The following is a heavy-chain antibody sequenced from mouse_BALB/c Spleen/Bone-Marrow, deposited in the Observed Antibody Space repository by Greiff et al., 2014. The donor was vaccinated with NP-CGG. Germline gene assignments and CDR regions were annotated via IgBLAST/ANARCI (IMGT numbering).Heavy chain of an antibody. CDR1: GYSITSDYA. Sequence: VQLQQPGPGLVKPSQSLSLTCTDTGYSITSDYAWNWIRQFQGNKLEWMGYISYSSSTNYNPSLKSRISITRDTSKNQFFLQLNSVTAEDTATYYCARWDYGDYAMDYWGQGTSVTVSS. V-gene: IGHV3-2*02. J-gene: IGHJ4*01. D-gene: IGHD1-2*01. CDR2: ISYSSST. CDR3: ARWDYGDYAMDY.